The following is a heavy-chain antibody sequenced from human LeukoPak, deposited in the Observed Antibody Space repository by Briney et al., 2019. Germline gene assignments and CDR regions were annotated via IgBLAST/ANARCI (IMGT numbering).Heavy chain of an antibody. CDR2: ISSSSSYI. J-gene: IGHJ4*02. D-gene: IGHD6-6*01. CDR3: SRGLGQPVDS. Sequence: GGSLRLSCAASGFTFSSYSMNWVRQAPGKGLEWVSSISSSSSYIYYTDSVKGRFTISRDDAKNTLYLQMSSLTVEDTAVYYCSRGLGQPVDSWGQGTLVTVSS. CDR1: GFTFSSYS. V-gene: IGHV3-21*01.